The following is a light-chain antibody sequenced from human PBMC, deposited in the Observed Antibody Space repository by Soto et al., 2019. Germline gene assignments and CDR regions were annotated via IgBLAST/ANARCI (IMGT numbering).Light chain of an antibody. J-gene: IGKJ4*01. CDR3: QQRSSWLT. CDR1: QSVSSY. CDR2: DAS. Sequence: EIVLTQSPATLSLSPGERATLSCRASQSVSSYLASYQQKPGQAPRLLIYDASARATDIPARFSGSGSGTDFTLTISSLEPEDFAVYYCQQRSSWLTFGGGTKVEIK. V-gene: IGKV3-11*01.